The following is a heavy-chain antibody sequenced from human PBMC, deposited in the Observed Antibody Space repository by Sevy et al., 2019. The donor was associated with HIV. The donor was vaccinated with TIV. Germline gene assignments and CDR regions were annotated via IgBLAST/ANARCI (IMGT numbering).Heavy chain of an antibody. CDR3: ARDRGDYYDSSGYYFDY. J-gene: IGHJ4*02. CDR1: GFTFSSYG. V-gene: IGHV3-33*01. D-gene: IGHD3-22*01. CDR2: IWYDGSNK. Sequence: GGSLRLSCAASGFTFSSYGMHWVRQAPGKGLEWVAVIWYDGSNKYHADSVKGRFTISRDNSKNTLYLQMNSLRAEDTAVYYCARDRGDYYDSSGYYFDYWGQGTLVTVSS.